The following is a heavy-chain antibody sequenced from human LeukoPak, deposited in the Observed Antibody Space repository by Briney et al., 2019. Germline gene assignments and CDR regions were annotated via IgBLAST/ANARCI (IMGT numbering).Heavy chain of an antibody. CDR1: GGSFSGYY. J-gene: IGHJ4*02. CDR3: ARRCSSTSCYRSWLGERRYYFDY. CDR2: INHSGST. V-gene: IGHV4-34*01. Sequence: SETLSLTCAVYGGSFSGYYWSWIRQPPGTGLEWIGEINHSGSTNYNPTLKSRVTISVDTSKNQFSLKLSSVTAADTAVYYCARRCSSTSCYRSWLGERRYYFDYWGQGTLVTVSS. D-gene: IGHD2-2*01.